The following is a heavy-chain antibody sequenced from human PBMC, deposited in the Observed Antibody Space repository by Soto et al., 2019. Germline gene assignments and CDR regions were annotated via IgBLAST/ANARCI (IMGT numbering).Heavy chain of an antibody. Sequence: SLRLSCAASGFTFDDYAMHWVRQAPGKGLEWVSGISWNSGSIGYADSVKGRFTISRDNAKNSLYLQMNSLRAEDTALYYCAKAVAGTRAGCFDYWGQGT. CDR3: AKAVAGTRAGCFDY. CDR2: ISWNSGSI. V-gene: IGHV3-9*01. D-gene: IGHD6-19*01. J-gene: IGHJ4*02. CDR1: GFTFDDYA.